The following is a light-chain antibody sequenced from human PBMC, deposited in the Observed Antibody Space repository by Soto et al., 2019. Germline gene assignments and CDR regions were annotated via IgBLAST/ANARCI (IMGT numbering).Light chain of an antibody. J-gene: IGLJ2*01. Sequence: QPVLTQSPSASASLGASVKLTCTLSSGHSSYAIAWHQQQPDKGPRYLMKLNSDGSHSKGDGIPDRFSGSSSGAERYLTISSLQSEDEADYYCQTWGTGIVVFGGETKVTVL. CDR2: LNSDGSH. CDR1: SGHSSYA. CDR3: QTWGTGIVV. V-gene: IGLV4-69*01.